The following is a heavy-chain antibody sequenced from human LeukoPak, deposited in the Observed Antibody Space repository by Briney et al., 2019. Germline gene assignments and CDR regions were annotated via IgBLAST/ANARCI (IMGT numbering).Heavy chain of an antibody. Sequence: PGRSLRLSCAASGFTFSSYAMHWVRQAPGKGLEWVAVISYDGSNKYYADSVKGRFTISRDNSKNTLCLQMNSLRAEDTAVYYCARDHVIAAAGTFDYWGQGTLVTVSS. V-gene: IGHV3-30-3*01. D-gene: IGHD6-13*01. CDR1: GFTFSSYA. CDR3: ARDHVIAAAGTFDY. CDR2: ISYDGSNK. J-gene: IGHJ4*02.